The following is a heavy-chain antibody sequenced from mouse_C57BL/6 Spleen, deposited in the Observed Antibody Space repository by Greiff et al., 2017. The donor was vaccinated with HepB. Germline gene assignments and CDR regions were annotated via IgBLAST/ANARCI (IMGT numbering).Heavy chain of an antibody. Sequence: QVQLQQSGAELVKPGASVKISCKASGYAFSSYWMNWVKQRPGKGLEWIGQIYPGDGDTNYNGKFKGKATLTADKSSSTAYMQLSSLTSEDSAVYFCANLYYSNYIFDFWGQDTTLTVSS. J-gene: IGHJ2*01. V-gene: IGHV1-80*01. CDR2: IYPGDGDT. D-gene: IGHD2-5*01. CDR1: GYAFSSYW. CDR3: ANLYYSNYIFDF.